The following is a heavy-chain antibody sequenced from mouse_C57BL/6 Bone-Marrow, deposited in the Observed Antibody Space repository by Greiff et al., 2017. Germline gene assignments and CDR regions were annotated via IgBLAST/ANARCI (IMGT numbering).Heavy chain of an antibody. CDR2: IDPENGDT. Sequence: VQLQQSGAELVRPGASVKLSCTASGFNIKDYYMHWVKQRPEQGLEWIGWIDPENGDTEYASKFQGKATITADTSSNTAYLQLSSLTSEDTAVYYCTTLDGSFFDYWGQGTTLTVSS. CDR3: TTLDGSFFDY. J-gene: IGHJ2*01. D-gene: IGHD1-1*01. V-gene: IGHV14-4*01. CDR1: GFNIKDYY.